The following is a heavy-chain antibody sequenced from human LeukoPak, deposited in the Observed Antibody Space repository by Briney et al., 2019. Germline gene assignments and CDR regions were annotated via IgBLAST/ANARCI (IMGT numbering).Heavy chain of an antibody. J-gene: IGHJ4*02. CDR1: GGTFSSYA. V-gene: IGHV1-69*13. CDR3: ARGDVVVPAAVDY. CDR2: IIPIFGTA. D-gene: IGHD2-2*01. Sequence: GASVKVSCKASGGTFSSYAISWVRQAPGQGLEWMGGIIPIFGTANYAQKFQGRVTITADESTSTAYMELSSLRPEDTAVYYCARGDVVVPAAVDYWGQGTLVTVSS.